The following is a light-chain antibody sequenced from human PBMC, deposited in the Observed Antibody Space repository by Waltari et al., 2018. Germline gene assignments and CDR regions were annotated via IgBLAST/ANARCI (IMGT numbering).Light chain of an antibody. CDR2: SAS. J-gene: IGKJ1*01. CDR1: QSVSYS. V-gene: IGKV3-11*01. CDR3: QQRSSWPRT. Sequence: EIVLTQSPATLSLSPGERANLSCRASQSVSYSLALYQQKPGQTPRLLIYSASNRATGIPARFSGSGSGSDFTLTISSLEPEDFAVYYCQQRSSWPRTFGQGTKVEIK.